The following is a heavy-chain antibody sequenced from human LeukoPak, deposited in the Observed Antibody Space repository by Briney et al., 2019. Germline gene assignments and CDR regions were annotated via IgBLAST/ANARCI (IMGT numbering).Heavy chain of an antibody. CDR2: IYYSGST. J-gene: IGHJ4*02. D-gene: IGHD3-16*01. Sequence: KPSETLSLTCTVSGGSISSYYWSWIRQPPGKGLEWIGYIYYSGSTNYNPSLKSRVTISVDTSKNQFSLKLSSVTAADTAVYYCARTTWGVQGIYFDYWGQGTLVTVSS. CDR1: GGSISSYY. V-gene: IGHV4-59*01. CDR3: ARTTWGVQGIYFDY.